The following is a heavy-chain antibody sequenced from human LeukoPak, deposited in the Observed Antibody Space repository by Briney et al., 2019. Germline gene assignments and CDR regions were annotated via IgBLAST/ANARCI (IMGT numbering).Heavy chain of an antibody. CDR3: ARTSIAARVADY. J-gene: IGHJ4*02. D-gene: IGHD6-6*01. CDR1: GLTFSRYS. V-gene: IGHV3-64*01. CDR2: ISNNGGST. Sequence: GGSLRLSCAASGLTFSRYSMHWVRQAPGKRLEYVSAISNNGGSTYYAKSVKGRFTISRDNSKNTLYLQMGSLRAEDMAVYYCARTSIAARVADYWGQGTLVTVSS.